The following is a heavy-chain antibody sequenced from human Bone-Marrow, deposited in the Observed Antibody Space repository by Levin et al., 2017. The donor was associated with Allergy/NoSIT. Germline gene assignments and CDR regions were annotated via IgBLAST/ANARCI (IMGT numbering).Heavy chain of an antibody. CDR2: INSDGSSS. CDR1: GFTFSDYW. D-gene: IGHD3-9*01. CDR3: ARDPIREDYDLLTGYGVFDP. Sequence: PGGSLRLSCAASGFTFSDYWMHWVRQVPGKGPMWVSRINSDGSSSNYAASVRGRFTISRDNAKNTVYLQMNSLRVEDTAIYYCARDPIREDYDLLTGYGVFDPWGQGVQVTVSS. V-gene: IGHV3-74*01. J-gene: IGHJ5*02.